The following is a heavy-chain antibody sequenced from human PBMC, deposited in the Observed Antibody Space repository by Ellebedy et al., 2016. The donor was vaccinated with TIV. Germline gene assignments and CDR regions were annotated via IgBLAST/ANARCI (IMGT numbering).Heavy chain of an antibody. V-gene: IGHV4-39*07. CDR2: IYYSGST. Sequence: SETLSLXCTVSGGSISSSSYYWGWIRQPPGKGLEWIGSIYYSGSTYYNPSLKSRVTISVDTSKNQFSLKLSSVTAADTAVYYCAREANCGGDCYAFDIWGQGTMVTVSS. D-gene: IGHD2-21*01. J-gene: IGHJ3*02. CDR1: GGSISSSSYY. CDR3: AREANCGGDCYAFDI.